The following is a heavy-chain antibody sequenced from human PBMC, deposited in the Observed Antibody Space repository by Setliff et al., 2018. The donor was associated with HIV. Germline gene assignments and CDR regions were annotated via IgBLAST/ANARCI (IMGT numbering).Heavy chain of an antibody. V-gene: IGHV1-8*02. CDR2: MNPNSGNT. Sequence: ASVKVSCKASGYTFTSYDINWVRQATGQGLEWMGWMNPNSGNTGYAQKFQGRVTMTRNTSISTAYMELSSLRSEDTAVYYCARGPASKYSNFWSGYEGFYYYYMDVWGKGTTVTVSS. CDR3: ARGPASKYSNFWSGYEGFYYYYMDV. CDR1: GYTFTSYD. J-gene: IGHJ6*03. D-gene: IGHD3-3*01.